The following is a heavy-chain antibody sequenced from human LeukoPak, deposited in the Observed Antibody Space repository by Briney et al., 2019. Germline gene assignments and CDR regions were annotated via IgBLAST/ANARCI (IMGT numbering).Heavy chain of an antibody. Sequence: SETLSLTCTVSGGSISSYYWSWIRQPPGKGLEWIGYIYYSGSTNYNPSLKSRVTTSVDTSKNQFSLKLSSVTAADTTVYYCARESPGSGFDPWGQGTLVTVSS. J-gene: IGHJ5*02. V-gene: IGHV4-59*01. CDR3: ARESPGSGFDP. CDR2: IYYSGST. CDR1: GGSISSYY.